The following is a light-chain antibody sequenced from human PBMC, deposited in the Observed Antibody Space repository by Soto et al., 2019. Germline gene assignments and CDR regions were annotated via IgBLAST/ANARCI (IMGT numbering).Light chain of an antibody. V-gene: IGKV1-6*01. Sequence: AIQMTQSPSSLSASVGDRVTITCRASQGIRSDLNWYQQQAGKAPKILIHGASNLQSGVSSRCSGRASGTDFTLTISSLQPEDFATYFCLQDYEYPLTFGGGTKVEI. J-gene: IGKJ4*01. CDR3: LQDYEYPLT. CDR2: GAS. CDR1: QGIRSD.